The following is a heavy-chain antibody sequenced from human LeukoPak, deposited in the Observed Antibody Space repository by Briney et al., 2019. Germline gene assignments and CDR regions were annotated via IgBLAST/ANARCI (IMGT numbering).Heavy chain of an antibody. CDR1: GGSISSYY. CDR2: IYYSGST. CDR3: ARDSRYCSSTSCSYNWFDP. J-gene: IGHJ5*02. Sequence: SETLSPTCTVSGGSISSYYWSWIRQPPGKGLEWIGYIYYSGSTNYNPSLKSRVTISVDTSKNQFSLKLSSVTAADTAVYYCARDSRYCSSTSCSYNWFDPWGQGTLVTVSS. V-gene: IGHV4-59*01. D-gene: IGHD2-2*01.